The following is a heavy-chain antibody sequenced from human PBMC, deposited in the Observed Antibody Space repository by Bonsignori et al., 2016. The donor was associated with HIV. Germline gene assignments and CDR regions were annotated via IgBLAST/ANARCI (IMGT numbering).Heavy chain of an antibody. J-gene: IGHJ4*02. V-gene: IGHV2-5*02. CDR3: VHRIRRYGHGVY. CDR2: IYWDDDK. Sequence: PGKALEWLAIIYWDDDKVYRPGLNSRLTINKDTSKDQVVLTMANMDPADTGTYYCVHRIRRYGHGVYWGQGILVTVSS. D-gene: IGHD3-9*01.